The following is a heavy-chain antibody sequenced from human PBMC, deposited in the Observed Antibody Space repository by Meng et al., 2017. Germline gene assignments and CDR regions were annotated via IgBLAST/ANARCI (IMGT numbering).Heavy chain of an antibody. J-gene: IGHJ1*01. CDR1: GFTFSSYA. CDR2: ISYDGSNK. D-gene: IGHD7-27*01. V-gene: IGHV3-30*04. Sequence: GESLKISCAASGFTFSSYAMHWVRQAPGKGLEWVAVISYDGSNKYYADSVKGRFTISRDNSKNTLYLQMNSLRAEDTAVYYCAMGWGPATYFQHWGQGTLVTVSS. CDR3: AMGWGPATYFQH.